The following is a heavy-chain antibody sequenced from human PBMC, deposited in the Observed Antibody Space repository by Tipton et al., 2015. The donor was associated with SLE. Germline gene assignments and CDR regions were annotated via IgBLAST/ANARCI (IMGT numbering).Heavy chain of an antibody. J-gene: IGHJ6*02. V-gene: IGHV4-4*07. CDR1: GGSISSYY. Sequence: TLSLTCTVSGGSISSYYWSWIRQPAGKGLEWIGRIYSSGTTNYYPSLKSRVTMSVDTSKNQFSLKLSSVTAADTAVCYCARGGCSGGSCYPYYYGMDVWGQGTTVTVSS. CDR3: ARGGCSGGSCYPYYYGMDV. D-gene: IGHD2-15*01. CDR2: IYSSGTT.